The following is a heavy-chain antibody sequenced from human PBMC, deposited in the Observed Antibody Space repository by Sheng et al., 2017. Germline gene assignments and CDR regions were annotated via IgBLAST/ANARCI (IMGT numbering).Heavy chain of an antibody. CDR2: ISDDGSNK. D-gene: IGHD5-12*01. J-gene: IGHJ4*02. CDR3: ATGRGYSGYDYGDFDY. CDR1: GFTFSSYG. Sequence: VQMVESGGGLVQPGGSLRLSCAASGFTFSSYGMHWVRQAPGKGLEWVAFISDDGSNKYYADSVKGRFTISRDNSKNTLYLQMNSLRAEDTAVYYCATGRGYSGYDYGDFDYWGQGTLVTVSS. V-gene: IGHV3-30*03.